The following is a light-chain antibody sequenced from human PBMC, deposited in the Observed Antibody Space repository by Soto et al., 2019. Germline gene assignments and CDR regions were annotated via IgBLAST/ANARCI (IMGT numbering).Light chain of an antibody. Sequence: DIQMTQSPSSLSASVGGSVTITCRASQSISSYLNWYQQKPGKAPKILIYAESSLQSGVPSRFSGSGSGTDFTLTISSLQPEDFATYYCQQSYSTPITCGQGTRLEIK. CDR3: QQSYSTPIT. CDR1: QSISSY. J-gene: IGKJ5*01. CDR2: AES. V-gene: IGKV1-39*01.